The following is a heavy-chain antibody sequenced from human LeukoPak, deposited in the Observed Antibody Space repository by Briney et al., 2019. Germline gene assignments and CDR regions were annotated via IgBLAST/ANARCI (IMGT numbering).Heavy chain of an antibody. CDR1: GDTSPTYG. D-gene: IGHD2-2*01. J-gene: IGHJ4*02. Sequence: ASVKVSCKASGDTSPTYGISWVRQAPGQGLEWMGWINTQNGNAAQQKLQGRVTMTTDTSTSTAYMELRSLRSDDTAVYYCARGDLASCSSNSCYEGRYWGQGTLVTVSS. V-gene: IGHV1-18*01. CDR3: ARGDLASCSSNSCYEGRY. CDR2: INTQNGNA.